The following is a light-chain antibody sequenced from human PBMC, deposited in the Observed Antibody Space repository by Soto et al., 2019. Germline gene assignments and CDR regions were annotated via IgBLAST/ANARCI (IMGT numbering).Light chain of an antibody. V-gene: IGLV4-60*03. J-gene: IGLJ3*02. Sequence: QAVVTQSSSASASLGSSVKLTCTLSSGHSSYIIAWHQQQPGKAPRYLMKLEGSGSYNKGSGVPDRFSGSSSGADRYLTLSNLQSEDEADYYCETWDSSRVFGGGTKLTVL. CDR3: ETWDSSRV. CDR2: LEGSGSY. CDR1: SGHSSYI.